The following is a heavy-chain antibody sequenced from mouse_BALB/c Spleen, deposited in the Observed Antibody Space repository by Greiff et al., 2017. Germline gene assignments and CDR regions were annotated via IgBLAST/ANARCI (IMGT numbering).Heavy chain of an antibody. D-gene: IGHD2-2*01. CDR3: ARGWGPIYYGYDEGWYFDV. Sequence: EVKLVESGGGLVKPGGSLKLSCAASGFTFSSYAMSWVRQTPEKRLEWVASISSGGSTYYPDSVKGRFTISRDNARNILYLQMSSLRSEDTAMYYCARGWGPIYYGYDEGWYFDVWGAGTTVTVSS. CDR2: ISSGGST. V-gene: IGHV5-6-5*01. J-gene: IGHJ1*01. CDR1: GFTFSSYA.